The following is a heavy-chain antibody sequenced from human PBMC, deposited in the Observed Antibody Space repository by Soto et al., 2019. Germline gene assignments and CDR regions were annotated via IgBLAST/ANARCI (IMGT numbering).Heavy chain of an antibody. J-gene: IGHJ4*02. CDR1: GGSFSGYY. V-gene: IGHV4-34*01. D-gene: IGHD6-13*01. CDR3: AASQGIAAAGYFDY. Sequence: PSETLSLTCAVYGGSFSGYYWSWIRQPPGKGLEWIGEINHSGSTNYNPSLKSRVTISVDTSKNQFSLKLSSVTAADTAVYYCAASQGIAAAGYFDYWGQGTLVTVSS. CDR2: INHSGST.